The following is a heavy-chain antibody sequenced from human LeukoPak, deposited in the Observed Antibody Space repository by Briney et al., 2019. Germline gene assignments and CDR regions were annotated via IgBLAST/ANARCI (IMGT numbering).Heavy chain of an antibody. Sequence: PSETLSLTCTVSGGSISSSSYYWGWIRQPPGKGLEWIGSIYYSGSTYYNPSLKSRVTISVDTSKNQFSLKLSSVTAADTAVYYCVRQAYYSNSQGYWGQGTLVTVSS. CDR2: IYYSGST. V-gene: IGHV4-39*01. CDR3: VRQAYYSNSQGY. D-gene: IGHD4-11*01. J-gene: IGHJ4*02. CDR1: GGSISSSSYY.